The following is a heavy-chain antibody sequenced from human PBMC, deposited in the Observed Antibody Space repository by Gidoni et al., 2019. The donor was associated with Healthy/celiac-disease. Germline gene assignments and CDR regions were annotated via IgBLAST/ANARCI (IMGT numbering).Heavy chain of an antibody. D-gene: IGHD6-13*01. J-gene: IGHJ6*02. CDR2: MNPNSGNT. Sequence: QVQLVQSGAEVKKTVASVKVSCKASGYNFTSYDINWVRQATGQGLEWLGWMNPNSGNTGYAQKFQGRVTMTRNTSISTAYMELSSLRSEDTAVYYCARGSYSSSWYGLYYYYGMDVWGQGTTVTVSS. CDR1: GYNFTSYD. CDR3: ARGSYSSSWYGLYYYYGMDV. V-gene: IGHV1-8*01.